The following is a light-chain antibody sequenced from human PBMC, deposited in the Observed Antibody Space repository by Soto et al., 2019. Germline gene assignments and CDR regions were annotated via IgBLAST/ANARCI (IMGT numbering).Light chain of an antibody. Sequence: EIVLTQSPGTLSLSPVERATLSCRASQSLTNNHLAWYQQKPGQAPRLLIYDTSSRATGVPDRFSGSGSGTDFTLTISRLEPEDFAVYYCQKGGNSFGGGTKVEI. CDR1: QSLTNNH. J-gene: IGKJ4*01. CDR2: DTS. V-gene: IGKV3-20*01. CDR3: QKGGNS.